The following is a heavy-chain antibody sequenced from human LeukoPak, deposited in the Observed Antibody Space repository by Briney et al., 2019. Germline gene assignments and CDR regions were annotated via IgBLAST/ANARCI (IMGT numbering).Heavy chain of an antibody. Sequence: SETLSLTCTVSGGSISSYYWSWIRQPAGKGLDWIGRIYTSGSTNYNPSLKSRVTMSVDTSKNQFSLKLSSVTAADTAVYYCARDSPGAGYSGYDSFFWFDPWGQGTLVTVSS. D-gene: IGHD5-12*01. CDR1: GGSISSYY. CDR3: ARDSPGAGYSGYDSFFWFDP. V-gene: IGHV4-4*07. J-gene: IGHJ5*02. CDR2: IYTSGST.